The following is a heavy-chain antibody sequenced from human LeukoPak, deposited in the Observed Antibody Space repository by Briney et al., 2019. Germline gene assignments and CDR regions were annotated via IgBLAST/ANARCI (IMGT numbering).Heavy chain of an antibody. J-gene: IGHJ5*02. CDR2: ISSSGSTI. CDR3: AREAHHYYGSGSYYENWFDP. V-gene: IGHV3-11*01. Sequence: LSLTCAVYGGSFGGYYWSWIRQAPGKGLEWVSYISSSGSTIYYADSVKGRFTISRDNAKNSLYLQMNSLRAEDTAVYYCAREAHHYYGSGSYYENWFDPWGQGTLVTVSS. CDR1: GGSFGGYY. D-gene: IGHD3-10*01.